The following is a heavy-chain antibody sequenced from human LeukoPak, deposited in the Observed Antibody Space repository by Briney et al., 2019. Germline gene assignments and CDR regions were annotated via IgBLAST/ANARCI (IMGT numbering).Heavy chain of an antibody. CDR3: ARDPPLGSCSTISCPHLDY. D-gene: IGHD2-2*01. V-gene: IGHV3-21*01. J-gene: IGHJ4*02. CDR2: ISSSSTYI. Sequence: GGSLRLSCAASGFTFSSYSMDWVRQAPGKGLEWVSSISSSSTYIYYADSVQGRFTISRDNAKKSLYLQMNNLRAEDTAVYYCARDPPLGSCSTISCPHLDYWGQGTLVTVSS. CDR1: GFTFSSYS.